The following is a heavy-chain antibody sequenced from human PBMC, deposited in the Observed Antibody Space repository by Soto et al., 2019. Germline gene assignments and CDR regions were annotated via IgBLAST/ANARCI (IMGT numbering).Heavy chain of an antibody. CDR2: ISYDGSNK. J-gene: IGHJ4*02. CDR3: AKSGSRGYSGDDYYPDY. D-gene: IGHD5-12*01. Sequence: QVQLVESGGGVVQPGRSLRLSCAASAFSFSSYGMHWVRQAPSKGMEWVAVISYDGSNKYYADSVKGRFTISRDNSKNTLYLQMNSLRAEDTAVYYSAKSGSRGYSGDDYYPDYWGQGTLVTVSS. CDR1: AFSFSSYG. V-gene: IGHV3-30*18.